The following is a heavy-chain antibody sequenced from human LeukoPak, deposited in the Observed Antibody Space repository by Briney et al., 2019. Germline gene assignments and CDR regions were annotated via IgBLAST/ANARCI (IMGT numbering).Heavy chain of an antibody. V-gene: IGHV3-23*01. J-gene: IGHJ4*02. CDR2: ISVSGGST. CDR1: GFTFSSYA. D-gene: IGHD4-17*01. CDR3: ARNSVTNLGYFDY. Sequence: PGGSLRLSCAASGFTFSSYAMSWVRQAPGKGLEWVSAISVSGGSTYYADSVKGRFTISRDNSKTTLYLQMTSLRAEDTAVYYCARNSVTNLGYFDYWGQGTLVTVSS.